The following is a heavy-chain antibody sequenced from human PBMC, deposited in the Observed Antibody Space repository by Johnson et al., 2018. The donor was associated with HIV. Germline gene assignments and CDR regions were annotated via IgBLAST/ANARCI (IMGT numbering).Heavy chain of an antibody. Sequence: VLLVESGGGLVQPGGSLRLSCAASGFTFSSYWMHWVRQAPGKGLVWVSRINSDGSSTRYADSVKGRFTISRDNAKNTLYLQRNSLRAEDTAVYYCARVGSSWGRDAFYIWGQGTMVTVSS. CDR2: INSDGSST. D-gene: IGHD6-13*01. CDR3: ARVGSSWGRDAFYI. V-gene: IGHV3-74*01. J-gene: IGHJ3*02. CDR1: GFTFSSYW.